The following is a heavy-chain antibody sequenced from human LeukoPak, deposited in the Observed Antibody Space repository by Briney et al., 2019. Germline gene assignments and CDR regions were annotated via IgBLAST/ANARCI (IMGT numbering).Heavy chain of an antibody. CDR3: ASPSSTTVTFDY. CDR1: GFTFSDYY. J-gene: IGHJ4*02. D-gene: IGHD4-17*01. V-gene: IGHV3-11*04. CDR2: ISSSGSTI. Sequence: GGSLRLSCAASGFTFSDYYMSWIRQAPGKGLEWVSYISSSGSTIYYADSVKGRFTISRDNGKNSLYLQMNSLRAEDTAVYYCASPSSTTVTFDYGGQGTRVTVSS.